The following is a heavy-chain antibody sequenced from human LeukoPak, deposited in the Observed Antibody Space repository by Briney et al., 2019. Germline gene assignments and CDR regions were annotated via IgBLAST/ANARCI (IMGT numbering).Heavy chain of an antibody. D-gene: IGHD3-3*01. CDR1: GFIFTSYA. Sequence: PVGSLRLSCAASGFIFTSYAMNWVRQAPGKGLEWVSCIRASGSSTHYADSVKGRFTISRDNSNNALYLQINSLRAEDTAAYYCAKGAQYDFWTGYTLEYFDVWGKGTLVTVSS. J-gene: IGHJ4*02. CDR3: AKGAQYDFWTGYTLEYFDV. V-gene: IGHV3-23*01. CDR2: IRASGSST.